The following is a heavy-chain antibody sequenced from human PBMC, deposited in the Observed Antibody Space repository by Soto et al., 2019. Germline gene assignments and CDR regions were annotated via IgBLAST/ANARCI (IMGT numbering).Heavy chain of an antibody. CDR3: ASGGYSSSWYPYYYYYGMDV. D-gene: IGHD6-13*01. Sequence: SETLSLTCAVYGGSSSGYYWSWIRQPPGKGLEWIGEINHSGSTNYNPSLKSRVTISVDTSKNQFSLKLSSVTAADTAVYYCASGGYSSSWYPYYYYYGMDVWGQGTTVTVS. V-gene: IGHV4-34*01. J-gene: IGHJ6*02. CDR1: GGSSSGYY. CDR2: INHSGST.